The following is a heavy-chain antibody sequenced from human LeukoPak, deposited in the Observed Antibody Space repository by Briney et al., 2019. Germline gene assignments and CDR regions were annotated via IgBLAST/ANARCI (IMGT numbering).Heavy chain of an antibody. CDR3: ARAEILTGYYPRYYFDY. CDR2: INPIFGTA. V-gene: IGHV1-69*05. D-gene: IGHD3-9*01. J-gene: IGHJ4*02. Sequence: SVKVSCKASGGTFSSYAISWVRQAPGQGLEWMGGINPIFGTANYAQKFQGRVTITTDESTSTAYMELSSLRSEDTAVYYCARAEILTGYYPRYYFDYWGQGTLVTVSS. CDR1: GGTFSSYA.